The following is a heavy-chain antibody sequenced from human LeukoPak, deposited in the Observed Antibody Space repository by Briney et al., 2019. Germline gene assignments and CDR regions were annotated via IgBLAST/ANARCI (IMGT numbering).Heavy chain of an antibody. CDR3: ARVTTTLTVNDAFDI. CDR1: GGSISSSSYY. V-gene: IGHV4-39*07. D-gene: IGHD4-11*01. J-gene: IGHJ3*02. Sequence: PSETLSLTCTVSGGSISSSSYYWGWIRQPPGKGLEWIGSIYYSGSTYYNPSLKSRVTISVDTSKNQFSLKLSSVTAAATAVYYCARVTTTLTVNDAFDIWGQGTMVTVSS. CDR2: IYYSGST.